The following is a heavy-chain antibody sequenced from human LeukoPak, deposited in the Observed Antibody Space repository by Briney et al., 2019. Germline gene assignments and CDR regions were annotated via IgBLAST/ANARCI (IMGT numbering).Heavy chain of an antibody. V-gene: IGHV3-30*19. J-gene: IGHJ5*02. CDR2: ISLDGSTE. CDR1: GITFRSYG. D-gene: IGHD3-10*01. Sequence: GGSLRLSCAASGITFRSYGMHWVRQAPGKGLEWVSIISLDGSTEFYADSVKGRFTISRDTASNTMHLEMNNLRIEDTAVYYCMRDYMGWFDPWGQGSLVTVSS. CDR3: MRDYMGWFDP.